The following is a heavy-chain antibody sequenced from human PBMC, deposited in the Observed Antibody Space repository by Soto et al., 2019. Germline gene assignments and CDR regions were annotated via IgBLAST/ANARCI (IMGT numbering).Heavy chain of an antibody. D-gene: IGHD5-18*01. Sequence: SETLSLTCTVSGGSISSGGYYWSWIRQHPGKGLEWIGYIYYSGSTYYNPSLKSRVTISVDTSKNQFSLKLSSVTAADTAVYYCARDRAGAVGGYSYGYPYYYYGMDVWGQGTTVTVSS. V-gene: IGHV4-31*03. CDR1: GGSISSGGYY. CDR2: IYYSGST. J-gene: IGHJ6*02. CDR3: ARDRAGAVGGYSYGYPYYYYGMDV.